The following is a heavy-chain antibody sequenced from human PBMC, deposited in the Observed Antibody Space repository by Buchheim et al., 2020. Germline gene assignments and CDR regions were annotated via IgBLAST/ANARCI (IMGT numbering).Heavy chain of an antibody. CDR1: GFTFSSYG. CDR3: AKDFWVDYGGPSPSDF. CDR2: ISGSGTSP. J-gene: IGHJ4*02. D-gene: IGHD4-23*01. V-gene: IGHV3-23*01. Sequence: EVQLLESGGDLVQPGGSLRLSCAASGFTFSSYGMSWVRQAPGEGLEWVSSISGSGTSPSYAHSVQGRFTISRDSSKNKLHLQMNSLRAEDTAVYFCAKDFWVDYGGPSPSDFWGQGTL.